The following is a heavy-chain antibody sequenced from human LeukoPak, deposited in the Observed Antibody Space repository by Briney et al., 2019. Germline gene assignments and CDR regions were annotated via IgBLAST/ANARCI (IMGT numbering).Heavy chain of an antibody. Sequence: GTSLRLSCAVSGFAFSSLAMHWVRQAPGKGLEWVAHINPDGRDTYYVDSVKGRFTISRDNAQNSMYLQMNSLRVEDTAVYYCTSWGDTTAEYFQRWGQGTLVTVSS. CDR3: TSWGDTTAEYFQR. V-gene: IGHV3-7*01. CDR2: INPDGRDT. D-gene: IGHD7-27*01. CDR1: GFAFSSLA. J-gene: IGHJ1*01.